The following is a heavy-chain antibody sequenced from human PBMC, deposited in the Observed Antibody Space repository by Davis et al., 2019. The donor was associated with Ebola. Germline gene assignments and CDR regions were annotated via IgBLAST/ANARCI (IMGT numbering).Heavy chain of an antibody. CDR3: ARDLGIAVAGMGVYYYYGMDV. Sequence: GESLKISCAASGFTFSSYSMNWVCPAPGKGLQWVSSISSSSSYIYYADSVKGRFTISRDNAKNSLYLQMNSLRAEDTAVYYCARDLGIAVAGMGVYYYYGMDVWGQGTTVTVSS. CDR2: ISSSSSYI. CDR1: GFTFSSYS. V-gene: IGHV3-21*01. D-gene: IGHD6-19*01. J-gene: IGHJ6*02.